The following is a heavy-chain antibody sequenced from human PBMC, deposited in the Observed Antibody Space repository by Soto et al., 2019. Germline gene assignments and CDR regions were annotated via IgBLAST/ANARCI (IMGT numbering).Heavy chain of an antibody. V-gene: IGHV3-66*01. Sequence: EVQLVESGGGLVQPGGSLRLSCAASGFTVSNNYMTWVRQAPGKGLEWDSIIYKSGSIYYIDSVEGGFTISRDNSKNTVYLQMNSLRAEDTAVYSCARGGEGSSGWSGEGAFDYWGQGTLVTVSS. J-gene: IGHJ4*02. D-gene: IGHD6-19*01. CDR2: IYKSGSI. CDR3: ARGGEGSSGWSGEGAFDY. CDR1: GFTVSNNY.